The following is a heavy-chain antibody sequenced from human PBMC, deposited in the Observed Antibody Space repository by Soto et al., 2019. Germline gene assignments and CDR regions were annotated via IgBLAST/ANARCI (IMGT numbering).Heavy chain of an antibody. CDR2: IQQEGTAK. Sequence: GGSLRLSCAASGLTISSYWMSWVRQAPGKGLGWVANIQQEGTAKYYADSVKGRVTISRDNAKTSLHLQMNSLRADDTAVYYCARGYKVFGEVNSYHFDYWGQGIQVTVSS. CDR3: ARGYKVFGEVNSYHFDY. CDR1: GLTISSYW. V-gene: IGHV3-7*01. J-gene: IGHJ4*02. D-gene: IGHD3-3*01.